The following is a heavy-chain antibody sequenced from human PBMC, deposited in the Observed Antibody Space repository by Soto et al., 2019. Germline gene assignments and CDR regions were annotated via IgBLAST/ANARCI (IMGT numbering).Heavy chain of an antibody. V-gene: IGHV4-4*07. CDR1: GGSIISYY. J-gene: IGHJ5*02. CDR3: ARVTSNWFDP. CDR2: VYTSGSP. Sequence: SETLSLTCTVSGGSIISYYWSWIRQPTGKRLEWLGRVYTSGSPNYNPSLKSRVTMSADTSKNQFFLKLTSVTAADTAVYYCARVTSNWFDPWGQGTLVTVSS.